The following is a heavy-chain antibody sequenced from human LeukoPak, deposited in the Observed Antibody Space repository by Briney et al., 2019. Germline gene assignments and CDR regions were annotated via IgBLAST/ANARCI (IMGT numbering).Heavy chain of an antibody. D-gene: IGHD3-3*01. V-gene: IGHV3-30*04. CDR3: ARERFLEWFREYFDY. Sequence: GGSLRLSCAASGFTFSSYAMHWVRQAPGKGLEWVAVISYDGSNKYYADSVKGRFTISRDNSKNTLYLQMNSLRAEDTAVYYCARERFLEWFREYFDYWGQGTLVTVSS. J-gene: IGHJ4*02. CDR1: GFTFSSYA. CDR2: ISYDGSNK.